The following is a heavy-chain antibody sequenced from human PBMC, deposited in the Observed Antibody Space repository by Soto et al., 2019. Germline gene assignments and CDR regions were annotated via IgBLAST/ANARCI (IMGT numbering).Heavy chain of an antibody. CDR3: AADNRGFLEEHDAFDI. CDR2: IVVGSGNT. J-gene: IGHJ3*02. V-gene: IGHV1-58*01. D-gene: IGHD3-3*01. CDR1: GFTFTSSA. Sequence: SVKVSFKASGFTFTSSAVQWVRQARGQRLEWIGWIVVGSGNTNYAQKFQERVTITRDMSTSTAYMELSSLRSEDTAVYYCAADNRGFLEEHDAFDIWGQGTMVTVSS.